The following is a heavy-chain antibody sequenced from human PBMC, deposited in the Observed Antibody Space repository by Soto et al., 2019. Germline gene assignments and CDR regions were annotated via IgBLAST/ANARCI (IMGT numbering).Heavy chain of an antibody. Sequence: QVQLQESGPGLVKPSGTLSLTCAVSGGSISSSNWWSWVRQPPGKGLEWIGEIYHSGSTNYNPSPKRRVXTXVXXSKNQFSLKLSSVTAADTAVYYCARIAVAGTSFAYWGQGTLVTVSS. D-gene: IGHD6-19*01. J-gene: IGHJ4*02. CDR1: GGSISSSNW. V-gene: IGHV4-4*02. CDR2: IYHSGST. CDR3: ARIAVAGTSFAY.